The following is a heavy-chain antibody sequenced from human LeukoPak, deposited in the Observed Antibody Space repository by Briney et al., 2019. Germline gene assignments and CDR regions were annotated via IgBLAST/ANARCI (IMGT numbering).Heavy chain of an antibody. V-gene: IGHV3-72*01. D-gene: IGHD3-10*01. CDR3: ATTYGSGTYYQYYFDY. CDR1: GFTFSDYY. J-gene: IGHJ4*02. Sequence: PGGSLRLSCAASGFTFSDYYLDWVRQAPGKGLEWVGRAKNIADSYTTEYAASVKGRFTISRDDSKNSLYLQMNSLKTEDTAVYYCATTYGSGTYYQYYFDYWGQGTLVTVSS. CDR2: AKNIADSYTT.